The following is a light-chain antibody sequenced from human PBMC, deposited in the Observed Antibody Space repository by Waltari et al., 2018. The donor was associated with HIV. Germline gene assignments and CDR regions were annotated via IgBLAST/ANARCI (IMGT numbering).Light chain of an antibody. V-gene: IGKV3-15*01. J-gene: IGKJ1*01. CDR1: QRVTTN. CDR3: QQYNTWPQT. CDR2: GTS. Sequence: DIEMTQSPATLSVSPGERVPLSCRANQRVTTNLAWYQQKPGQAPRLLIYGTSTRATGCPGRFSGSGSGTEFTLTISSLQSEDFAVYYCQQYNTWPQTFGQGTRVEI.